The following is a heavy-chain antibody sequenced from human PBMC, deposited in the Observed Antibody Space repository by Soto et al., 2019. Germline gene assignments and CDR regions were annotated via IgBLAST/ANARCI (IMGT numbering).Heavy chain of an antibody. CDR3: ARAAGRFGELFLFDP. CDR2: INPRGFFT. D-gene: IGHD3-10*01. CDR1: GYTFTSYN. Sequence: QVQLVQSGAEVKKPGASVKVSCKASGYTFTSYNIHWVRQAPGQGLEWVGMINPRGFFTTYAQKFRGRVTMTGDTSTSVVYMELTNLRSEDTAMYYCARAAGRFGELFLFDPWGQGPLVSVSS. J-gene: IGHJ5*02. V-gene: IGHV1-46*01.